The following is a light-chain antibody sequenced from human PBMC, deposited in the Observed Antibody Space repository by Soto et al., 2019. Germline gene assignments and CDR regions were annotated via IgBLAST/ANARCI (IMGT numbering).Light chain of an antibody. Sequence: QSVLTQPPSVSGAPGQRVTISCTGSSSNIGAGYDVHWYQQLPGTAPKLLIYGNSNRPSGVPDRFSGSKSGTSASLAITGLQAEDEADYYCQSYDSSLSRYVFGTGTKLT. CDR2: GNS. J-gene: IGLJ1*01. V-gene: IGLV1-40*01. CDR3: QSYDSSLSRYV. CDR1: SSNIGAGYD.